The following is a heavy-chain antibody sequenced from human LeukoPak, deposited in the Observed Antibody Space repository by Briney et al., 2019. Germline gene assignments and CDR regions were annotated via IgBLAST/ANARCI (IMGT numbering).Heavy chain of an antibody. Sequence: AGSLRLSCAASGFTFSTYDMSWVRQAPGKGLEWVSSIIGSGGITFYADSVKGRFTISRDNSKDTLYLQMNSLRAEDTAVYYCADRWGSYSNYWGQGTLVTVSS. CDR1: GFTFSTYD. CDR2: IIGSGGIT. CDR3: ADRWGSYSNY. J-gene: IGHJ4*02. V-gene: IGHV3-23*01. D-gene: IGHD3-16*01.